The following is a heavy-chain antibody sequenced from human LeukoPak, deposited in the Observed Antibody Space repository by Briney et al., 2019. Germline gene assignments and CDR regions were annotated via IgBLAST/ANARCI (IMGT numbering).Heavy chain of an antibody. CDR3: ARYSGSYFFDH. CDR2: IYSGGST. CDR1: GFTVSSNY. V-gene: IGHV3-53*01. Sequence: PGGSLRLSCAASGFTVSSNYMSWVRQAPGKGLEWVSLIYSGGSTYYADSVKGRFTISRDKSKNTLYLQMNSLRAEDTAVYYCARYSGSYFFDHWGQGTLVTVSS. D-gene: IGHD1-26*01. J-gene: IGHJ4*02.